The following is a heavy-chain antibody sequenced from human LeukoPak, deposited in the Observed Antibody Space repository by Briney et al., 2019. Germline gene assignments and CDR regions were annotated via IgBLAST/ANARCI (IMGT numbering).Heavy chain of an antibody. CDR3: AREPIAAAGINYYYYYMDV. CDR1: GDSVSSNSAA. CDR2: TYYRSKWYN. V-gene: IGHV6-1*01. D-gene: IGHD6-13*01. Sequence: SQTLSLTCAISGDSVSSNSAAWNWIRQSPSRGLEWLGRTYYRSKWYNDYAVSVKSRITINPDTSKNQFSLQLNSVTPEDTAVYYCAREPIAAAGINYYYYYMDVWGKGTTVTISS. J-gene: IGHJ6*03.